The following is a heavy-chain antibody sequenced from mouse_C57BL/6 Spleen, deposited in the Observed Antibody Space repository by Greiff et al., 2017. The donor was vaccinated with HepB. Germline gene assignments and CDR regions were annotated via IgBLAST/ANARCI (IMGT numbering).Heavy chain of an antibody. J-gene: IGHJ4*01. D-gene: IGHD2-2*01. CDR3: TTVDYYGYDGYAMDY. CDR2: IDPENGDT. CDR1: GFNIKDDY. V-gene: IGHV14-4*01. Sequence: EVKLMESGAELVRPGASVKLSCTASGFNIKDDYMHWVKQRPEQGLEWIGWIDPENGDTEYASKFQGKATITADTSSNTAYLPLSSLTSEDTAVYYWTTVDYYGYDGYAMDYWGQGTSVTVSS.